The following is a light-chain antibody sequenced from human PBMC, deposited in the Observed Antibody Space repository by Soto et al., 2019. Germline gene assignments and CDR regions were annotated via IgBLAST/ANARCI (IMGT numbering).Light chain of an antibody. J-gene: IGKJ1*01. Sequence: DIQMTQSPSILSASVGDRVTITCRSSQTITNWLAWYQHPPGKAPNLLIFDASSLESGASLRFSGSKSGTEFTLTISSLQPDDFATYYCQQYDSYPWTFGQVTKVDNK. CDR1: QTITNW. CDR2: DAS. V-gene: IGKV1-5*01. CDR3: QQYDSYPWT.